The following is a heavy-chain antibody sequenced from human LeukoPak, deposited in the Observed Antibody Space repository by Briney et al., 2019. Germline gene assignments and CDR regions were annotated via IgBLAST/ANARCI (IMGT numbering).Heavy chain of an antibody. V-gene: IGHV3-7*04. J-gene: IGHJ4*02. CDR3: ARGYSYGYVDY. Sequence: GGSLRLSCAASGFTFSSCWMSWVRQAPGKGLEWVANIKQDGSEKYYVDSVKGRFTISRDNAKNSLYLQMNSLRAEDTAVYYCARGYSYGYVDYWGQGTLVTVSS. CDR1: GFTFSSCW. CDR2: IKQDGSEK. D-gene: IGHD5-18*01.